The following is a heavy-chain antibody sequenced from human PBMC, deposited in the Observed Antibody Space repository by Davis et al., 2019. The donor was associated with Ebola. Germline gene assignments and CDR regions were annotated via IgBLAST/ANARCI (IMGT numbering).Heavy chain of an antibody. V-gene: IGHV3-30*04. CDR1: GFTFSSYA. J-gene: IGHJ6*02. CDR2: RSYEGRNK. Sequence: GESLKISCAASGFTFSSYAMHWVRQAPGKRLEWVAVRSYEGRNKYYADSVKGRFTISRDNSKNTLYLQMNSLRAEDTAVYYCARATGMDVWGQGTTVTVSS. CDR3: ARATGMDV.